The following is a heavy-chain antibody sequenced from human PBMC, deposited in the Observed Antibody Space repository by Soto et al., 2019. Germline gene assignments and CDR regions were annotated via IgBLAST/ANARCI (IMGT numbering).Heavy chain of an antibody. D-gene: IGHD5-18*01. CDR3: ARPQGYGYSDPLAYYYYGMDV. Sequence: QVQLVQSGAEVKKPGSSVKVSCKASGGTFSSYAISWVRQAPGQGLEWMGGIIPIFGTANYAQKFQGRVTITADESTSTAYMELSSLRSEDTAVYYCARPQGYGYSDPLAYYYYGMDVWGQGTTVTVSS. J-gene: IGHJ6*02. CDR2: IIPIFGTA. CDR1: GGTFSSYA. V-gene: IGHV1-69*01.